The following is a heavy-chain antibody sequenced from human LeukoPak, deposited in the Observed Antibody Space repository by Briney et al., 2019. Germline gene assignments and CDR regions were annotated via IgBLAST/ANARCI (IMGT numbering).Heavy chain of an antibody. J-gene: IGHJ4*02. V-gene: IGHV5-51*01. CDR1: GYSFTSYW. Sequence: GESLKISCKGSGYSFTSYWIGWVRQMPGKGLEWMGIIYPGDSDTRYSPSFQGQVTISADKSISTAYLQWGSLKASDTAMYYCARRRGYAYYDSSGYYDYWGQGTLVTVSS. CDR3: ARRRGYAYYDSSGYYDY. CDR2: IYPGDSDT. D-gene: IGHD3-22*01.